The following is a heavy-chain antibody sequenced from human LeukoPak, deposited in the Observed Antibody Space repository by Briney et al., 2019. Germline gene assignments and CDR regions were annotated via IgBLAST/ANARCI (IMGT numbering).Heavy chain of an antibody. CDR3: AKDRDFWSGKDDAFDI. V-gene: IGHV1-2*02. J-gene: IGHJ3*02. CDR2: INPNSGGT. D-gene: IGHD3-3*01. Sequence: GASVKVSCKASGYTFTRYYMHWVRQAPGQGLEWMGWINPNSGGTNYAQKFQGRVTMTRDTSISTAYMELSRLRSDDTAVYYCAKDRDFWSGKDDAFDIWGQGTMVTVSS. CDR1: GYTFTRYY.